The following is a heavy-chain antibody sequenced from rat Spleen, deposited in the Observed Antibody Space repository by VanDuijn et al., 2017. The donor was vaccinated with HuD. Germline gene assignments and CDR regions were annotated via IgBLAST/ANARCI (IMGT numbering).Heavy chain of an antibody. D-gene: IGHD1-12*01. J-gene: IGHJ2*01. CDR1: GFSLTSYH. Sequence: QVQLKESGPGLVQPSQTLSLTCTVSGFSLTSYHVSWVRQPPGKGLEWMGVIWTGGSTASNSSFKSRLSVSRDITKRQVFLRMNSLPTEDTATYYCVRANRESYAHFDYWGQGVMVTVSS. CDR3: VRANRESYAHFDY. V-gene: IGHV2-43*01. CDR2: IWTGGST.